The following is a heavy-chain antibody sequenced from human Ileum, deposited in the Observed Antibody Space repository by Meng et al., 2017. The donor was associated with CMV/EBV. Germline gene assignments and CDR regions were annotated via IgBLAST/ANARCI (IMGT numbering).Heavy chain of an antibody. D-gene: IGHD6-19*01. CDR1: GGSISSSSYY. CDR3: ARDNSGWVNHFDY. J-gene: IGHJ4*02. Sequence: GSLRLSCTVSGGSISSSSYYWGWIRQPPGKGLEWIGSIYYSGSTYYNSSLKSRVTISVDTSKNQFSLKLSSVTAADTAVYYCARDNSGWVNHFDYWGQGTLVTVSS. V-gene: IGHV4-39*02. CDR2: IYYSGST.